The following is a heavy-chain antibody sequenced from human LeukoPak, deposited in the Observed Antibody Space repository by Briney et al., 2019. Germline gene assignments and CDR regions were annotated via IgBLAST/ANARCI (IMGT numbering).Heavy chain of an antibody. CDR1: GLNFDDSA. Sequence: PGGSLRLSCVASGLNFDDSAMHWVRQAPGKGLEWVSLISADGGSTFSADPVKGRFSISRDNSKNSLYLQMNSLRSEDTAMYYCAKESGKFDYWGQGTLVAVSS. V-gene: IGHV3-43*02. CDR3: AKESGKFDY. J-gene: IGHJ4*02. CDR2: ISADGGST.